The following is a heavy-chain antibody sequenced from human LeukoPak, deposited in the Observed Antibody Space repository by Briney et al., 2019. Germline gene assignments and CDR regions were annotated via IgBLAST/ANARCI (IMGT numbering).Heavy chain of an antibody. J-gene: IGHJ5*02. V-gene: IGHV4-30-4*07. CDR1: GGSISSGGYS. CDR3: ATGVYYYGSGWFDP. CDR2: IYYSGST. D-gene: IGHD3-10*01. Sequence: PSETLSLTCAVSGGSISSGGYSWSWIRQPPGKGLEWIGYIYYSGSTYYNPSLKSRVTISVDTSKNQFSLKLSSVTAADTAVYHCATGVYYYGSGWFDPWGQGTLVTVSS.